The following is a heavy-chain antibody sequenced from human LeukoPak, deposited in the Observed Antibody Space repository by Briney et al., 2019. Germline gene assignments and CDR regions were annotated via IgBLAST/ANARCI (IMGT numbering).Heavy chain of an antibody. Sequence: SETLSLTCAVYGGSFSGYYWSWIRQPPGKGLEWIGEINHSGSTNYNPSLKSRVTISVDTSKNQFSLKLSSVTAADTAVYYCARLRVIFWGFDIWGQGTMVTVSS. CDR2: INHSGST. V-gene: IGHV4-34*01. CDR1: GGSFSGYY. D-gene: IGHD3-16*01. J-gene: IGHJ3*02. CDR3: ARLRVIFWGFDI.